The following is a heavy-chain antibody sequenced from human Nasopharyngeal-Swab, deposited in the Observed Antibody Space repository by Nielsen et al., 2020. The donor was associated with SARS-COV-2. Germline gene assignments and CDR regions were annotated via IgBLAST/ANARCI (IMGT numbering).Heavy chain of an antibody. V-gene: IGHV3-53*01. CDR3: ARDLGGGYCTTTNCPGS. Sequence: GVLKISCAASGFTLSSYCMTWVRQAPGKGLEWVSVTEIGGITHYADSVKGRFTISRDSSTNTLYLQMNNVRAEDTAAYYCARDLGGGYCTTTNCPGSWGQGTLVTVSS. CDR2: TEIGGIT. CDR1: GFTLSSYC. D-gene: IGHD2-2*01. J-gene: IGHJ1*01.